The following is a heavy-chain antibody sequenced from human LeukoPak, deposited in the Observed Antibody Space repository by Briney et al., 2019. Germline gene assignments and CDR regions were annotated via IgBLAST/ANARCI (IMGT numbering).Heavy chain of an antibody. V-gene: IGHV1-18*04. D-gene: IGHD3-10*01. J-gene: IGHJ6*04. CDR2: ISAYNGNT. Sequence: ASVTVSCKASGYTFTSYGISWVRQAPGQGLEWMGWISAYNGNTNYAQKLQGRVTMTTDTSTSTAYMELRSLRSDDTAVYYCARVFPITMVRGVLDDYYGMDVWGKGTTVTVSS. CDR1: GYTFTSYG. CDR3: ARVFPITMVRGVLDDYYGMDV.